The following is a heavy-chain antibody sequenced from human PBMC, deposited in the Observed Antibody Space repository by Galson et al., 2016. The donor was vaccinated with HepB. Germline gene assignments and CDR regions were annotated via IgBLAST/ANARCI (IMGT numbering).Heavy chain of an antibody. V-gene: IGHV5-51*01. Sequence: QSGAEVKKPGESLKISCRGSGYTFTTYWIGWVRQMPGKGLEWMGIIYPGDSDTRYSPSFQGQVPMSADTSISTAYLQWSSLKASDTAMYYCARQSISAREVDYGGQGTLVTVSA. CDR2: IYPGDSDT. CDR1: GYTFTTYW. D-gene: IGHD6-6*01. CDR3: ARQSISAREVDY. J-gene: IGHJ4*02.